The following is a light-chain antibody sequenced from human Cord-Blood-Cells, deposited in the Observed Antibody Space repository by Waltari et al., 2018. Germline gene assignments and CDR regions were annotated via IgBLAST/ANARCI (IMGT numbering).Light chain of an antibody. CDR2: LNSDGSH. J-gene: IGLJ2*01. V-gene: IGLV4-69*01. CDR1: SGHSSYA. Sequence: QLLLPQSPSASASLGASVKITCPLSSGHSSYAIAWHQQQPEKGPRYLMKLNSDGSHSKGDGIPDRFSGSSSGAERYLTISSLQSEDEADYYCQTWGTVVFGGGTKLTVL. CDR3: QTWGTVV.